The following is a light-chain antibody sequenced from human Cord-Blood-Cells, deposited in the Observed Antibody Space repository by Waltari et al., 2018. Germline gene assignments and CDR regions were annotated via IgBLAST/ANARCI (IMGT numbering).Light chain of an antibody. V-gene: IGKV1-39*01. CDR1: QSISSY. CDR2: AAS. J-gene: IGKJ3*01. Sequence: MQMTQPPSSLSASVGDSVTITCRASQSISSYLNWYQQKPGKAPKLLIYAASSLQSGVPSRFSGSGSGTDFTLTISSLQPEDFATYYGQQSYSTPFTCGPGTKVDIK. CDR3: QQSYSTPFT.